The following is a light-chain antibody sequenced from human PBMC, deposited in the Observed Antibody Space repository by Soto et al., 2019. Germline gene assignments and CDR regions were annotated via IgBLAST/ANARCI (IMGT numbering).Light chain of an antibody. CDR1: SSDVGGYNY. Sequence: QSVLSQPASVSGSPGQSITISCAGTSSDVGGYNYVSWYQQHPGKAPKHMISEVSNRPSGVSNRFSGSKSGNTASLTISGLQAEDEADYYCSSYTGTSPLVFGGGTKVTVL. J-gene: IGLJ3*02. CDR3: SSYTGTSPLV. CDR2: EVS. V-gene: IGLV2-14*01.